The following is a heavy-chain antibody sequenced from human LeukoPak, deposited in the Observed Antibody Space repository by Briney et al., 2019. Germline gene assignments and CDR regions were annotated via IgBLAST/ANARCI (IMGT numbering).Heavy chain of an antibody. J-gene: IGHJ4*02. CDR2: INSNGGST. CDR3: AKDDPYGLGSPVGAFDY. D-gene: IGHD3-10*01. V-gene: IGHV3-64*04. Sequence: PGGSLRLSCSASGFTFSNYAMHWVRQPPGKGLEYVSAINSNGGSTYYVNSVKGRFTISRGNSKNTLYLQMNSLRAEDTAVYYCAKDDPYGLGSPVGAFDYWGQGTLVTVSS. CDR1: GFTFSNYA.